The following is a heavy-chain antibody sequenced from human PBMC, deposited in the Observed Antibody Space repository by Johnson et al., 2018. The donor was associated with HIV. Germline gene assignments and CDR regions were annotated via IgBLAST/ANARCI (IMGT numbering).Heavy chain of an antibody. J-gene: IGHJ3*02. V-gene: IGHV3-64*01. CDR1: GFTFSSYA. CDR3: TTDGQQLPRTRGAFDI. Sequence: AQLVESGGGLVQPGGSLRLSCAASGFTFSSYAMHWVRQAPGKGLEYVSAISSNGGSTYYANSVKGRFTISRDDSKNTLYLQMNSLKTEDTAVYYCTTDGQQLPRTRGAFDIWGQGTMVTVSS. D-gene: IGHD6-13*01. CDR2: ISSNGGST.